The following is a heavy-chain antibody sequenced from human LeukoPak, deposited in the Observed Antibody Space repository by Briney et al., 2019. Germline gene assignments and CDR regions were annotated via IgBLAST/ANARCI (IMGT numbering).Heavy chain of an antibody. CDR1: GFIFSDYY. V-gene: IGHV3-11*04. J-gene: IGHJ4*02. D-gene: IGHD3-3*01. CDR2: ISSTGSTI. CDR3: ARGTYNDFRSGYPWWY. Sequence: GGSLRLSCAASGFIFSDYYMSWIRQAPGKGLEWLSYISSTGSTIYYADSVKGRFTISRDNAKNSLYLQMNSLRAEDTAVYYCARGTYNDFRSGYPWWYWGQGTLVTVSS.